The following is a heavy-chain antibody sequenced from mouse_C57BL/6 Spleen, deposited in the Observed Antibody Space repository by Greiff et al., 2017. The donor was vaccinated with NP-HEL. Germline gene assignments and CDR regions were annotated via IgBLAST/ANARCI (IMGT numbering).Heavy chain of an antibody. V-gene: IGHV5-4*01. D-gene: IGHD2-3*01. CDR2: ISDGGSYT. CDR1: GFTFSSYA. Sequence: EVHLVESGGGLVKPGGSLKLSCAASGFTFSSYAMSWVRQTPEKRLEWVATISDGGSYTYYPDNVKGRFTISRDNAKNNLYLQMSHLKSEDTAMYYCARDGDGYYGDFDYWGQGTTLTVSS. J-gene: IGHJ2*01. CDR3: ARDGDGYYGDFDY.